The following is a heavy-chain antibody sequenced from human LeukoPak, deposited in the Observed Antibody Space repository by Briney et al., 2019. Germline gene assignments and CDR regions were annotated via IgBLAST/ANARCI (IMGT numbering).Heavy chain of an antibody. CDR3: ARDTYSTLPDY. V-gene: IGHV3-33*08. D-gene: IGHD2-21*01. Sequence: GGSLRLSCAASGFTVSSNYMSWVRQAPGKGLEWVAVIWYDGSNKYYADSVKGRFTISRDNSKNTLYLQMNSLRAEDTAVYYCARDTYSTLPDYWGQGTLVTVSS. CDR2: IWYDGSNK. CDR1: GFTVSSNY. J-gene: IGHJ4*02.